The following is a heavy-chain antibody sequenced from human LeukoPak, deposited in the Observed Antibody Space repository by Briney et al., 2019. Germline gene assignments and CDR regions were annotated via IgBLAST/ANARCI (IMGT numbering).Heavy chain of an antibody. CDR3: ARHGNYYDSSGYPY. D-gene: IGHD3-22*01. V-gene: IGHV4-59*08. J-gene: IGHJ4*02. CDR1: GGSISSYY. Sequence: SETLSLTCTVSGGSISSYYWSWIRQPPGKGLEWIGYIYYSGSTNYNPSLKSRVTISVDTSKNQFSLKLSSVTAADTAVYYCARHGNYYDSSGYPYWGQGTLVTVSS. CDR2: IYYSGST.